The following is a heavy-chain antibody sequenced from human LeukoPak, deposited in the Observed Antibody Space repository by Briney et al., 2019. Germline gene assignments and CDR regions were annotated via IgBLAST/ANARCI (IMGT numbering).Heavy chain of an antibody. CDR2: ISYDGSNK. D-gene: IGHD2-2*01. CDR3: AKGSLVGYCSSTSCYLTGDY. CDR1: GFTFSSYG. Sequence: GRSLRLSCAASGFTFSSYGMHWVRQAPGKGLEWVAVISYDGSNKYYADSVKGRFTISRDNSKNTLYLQMNSPRAEDTAVYYCAKGSLVGYCSSTSCYLTGDYWGQGTLVTVSS. J-gene: IGHJ4*02. V-gene: IGHV3-30*18.